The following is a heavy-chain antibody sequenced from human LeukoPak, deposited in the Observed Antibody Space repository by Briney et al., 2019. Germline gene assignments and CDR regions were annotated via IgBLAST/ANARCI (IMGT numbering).Heavy chain of an antibody. CDR1: GFAFSSYG. V-gene: IGHV3-23*01. Sequence: GGSLRLSCAASGFAFSSYGMSWVRQAPGKGLEWVSGINTSGGTTYYADSVKGRFTISRDNSKDTLYLQMNSLRADDTAAYYCAKDPPTVMANAFHIWGQGTMVTVSS. CDR2: INTSGGTT. D-gene: IGHD5-18*01. J-gene: IGHJ3*02. CDR3: AKDPPTVMANAFHI.